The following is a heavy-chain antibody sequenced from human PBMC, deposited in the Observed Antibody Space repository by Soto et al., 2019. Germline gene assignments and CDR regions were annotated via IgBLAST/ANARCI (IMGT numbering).Heavy chain of an antibody. J-gene: IGHJ5*02. D-gene: IGHD4-17*01. CDR1: GDRVSSNGAA. V-gene: IGHV6-1*02. Sequence: QVQLHQSGPGLVKPSQTLSLTCAISGDRVSSNGAAWNWIRQSPSRGLEWLGRTYYRPKWYNDYAVCVKSRITIDPDTSKSEFSLQLNSVTPEDTAVYYCARDKHDYFNRGIGFDTWGQGILVTVSS. CDR3: ARDKHDYFNRGIGFDT. CDR2: TYYRPKWYN.